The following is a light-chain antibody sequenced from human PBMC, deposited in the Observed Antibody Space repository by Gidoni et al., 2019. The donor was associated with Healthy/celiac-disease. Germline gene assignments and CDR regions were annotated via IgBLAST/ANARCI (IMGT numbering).Light chain of an antibody. CDR2: DAS. V-gene: IGKV3-11*01. Sequence: IVLTQSPATRSLSPGERATLSCRASQSVSSYLAWYQQKPGQAPRLLIYDASNRATGIPARFSGSGSGTDFTLTISSLEPEDFAVYYCQHRWTFGPGTKVDIK. CDR3: QHRWT. J-gene: IGKJ3*01. CDR1: QSVSSY.